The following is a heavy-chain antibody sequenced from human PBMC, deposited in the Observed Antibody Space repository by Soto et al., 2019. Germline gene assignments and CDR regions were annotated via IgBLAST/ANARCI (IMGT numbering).Heavy chain of an antibody. J-gene: IGHJ6*03. CDR3: ARRSWSGYPTDYYYYMDV. V-gene: IGHV5-51*01. D-gene: IGHD3-3*01. Sequence: PGESLKISRKGSGYSFTSYWIGWVRQMPGKGLEWMGIIYPGDSDTRYSPSFQGQVTISADKSISTAYLQWSSLKASDTAMYYCARRSWSGYPTDYYYYMDVWGKGTTVTVSS. CDR2: IYPGDSDT. CDR1: GYSFTSYW.